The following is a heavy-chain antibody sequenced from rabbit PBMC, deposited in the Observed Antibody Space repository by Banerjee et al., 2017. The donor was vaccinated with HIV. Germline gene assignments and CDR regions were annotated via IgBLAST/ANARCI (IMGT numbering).Heavy chain of an antibody. V-gene: IGHV1S45*01. CDR2: IYAGSSDSS. D-gene: IGHD7-1*01. J-gene: IGHJ4*01. CDR1: GFSFSYNYV. Sequence: QEQLEESGGDLVKPEGSLTLTCTASGFSFSYNYVMCWVRQAPGKGLEWIACIYAGSSDSSYYASWAKGRFTISKTSSTTVTLQMTSLTAADTATYFCARDLTGVTGWNFNLWGPGTLVTVS. CDR3: ARDLTGVTGWNFNL.